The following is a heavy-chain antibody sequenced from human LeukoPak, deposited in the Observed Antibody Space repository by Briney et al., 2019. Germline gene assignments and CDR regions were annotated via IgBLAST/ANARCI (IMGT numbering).Heavy chain of an antibody. CDR1: GGTFSSYA. J-gene: IGHJ6*02. V-gene: IGHV1-69*04. CDR3: ASPPRPYDYVWGSYYYYGMDV. CDR2: IIPILGIA. D-gene: IGHD3-16*01. Sequence: ASVKVSCKASGGTFSSYAISWVRQAPEQGLEWMGRIIPILGIANYAQKFQGRVTITADKSTSTAYMELSSLRSEDTAVYYSASPPRPYDYVWGSYYYYGMDVWGQGTTVTVSS.